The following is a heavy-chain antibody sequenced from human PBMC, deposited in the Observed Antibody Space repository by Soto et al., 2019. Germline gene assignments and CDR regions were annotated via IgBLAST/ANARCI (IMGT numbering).Heavy chain of an antibody. CDR3: ARRGYSGYDWPFDY. Sequence: SETLSLTCAVYGGSVSGEHWSWIRQPPGKGLEWIGSIYYSGSTYYNPSLKSRVTISVDTSKNQFSLKLSSVTAADTAVYYCARRGYSGYDWPFDYWGQGTLVTVSS. D-gene: IGHD5-12*01. J-gene: IGHJ4*02. V-gene: IGHV4-59*05. CDR1: GGSVSGEH. CDR2: IYYSGST.